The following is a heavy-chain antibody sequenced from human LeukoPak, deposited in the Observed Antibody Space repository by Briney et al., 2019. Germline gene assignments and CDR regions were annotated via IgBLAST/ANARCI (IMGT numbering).Heavy chain of an antibody. V-gene: IGHV4-59*08. CDR2: IYYNGST. CDR1: GGSISSYY. J-gene: IGHJ4*02. Sequence: SETLSLTCTVSGGSISSYYWSWIRQPPGKGLEWIGYIYYNGSTNYNPSLKSRVTISVDTSKNQFSLKLSSVTAADTAVYYCARSSGYYYNWGQGTLATVSS. D-gene: IGHD3-22*01. CDR3: ARSSGYYYN.